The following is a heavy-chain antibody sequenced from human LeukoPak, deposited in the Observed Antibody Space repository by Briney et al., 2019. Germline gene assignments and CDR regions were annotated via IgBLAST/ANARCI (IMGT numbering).Heavy chain of an antibody. V-gene: IGHV1-8*03. J-gene: IGHJ4*02. Sequence: ASVKVSCKASGYTFTSYYMHWVRQAPGQGLEWMGWMNPNSGNTGYAQKFQGRVTITRNTSISTAYMELSSLRSEDTAVYYCARFTGFEYSSGYYFFDYWGQGTLVTVSS. CDR3: ARFTGFEYSSGYYFFDY. CDR2: MNPNSGNT. CDR1: GYTFTSYY. D-gene: IGHD3-22*01.